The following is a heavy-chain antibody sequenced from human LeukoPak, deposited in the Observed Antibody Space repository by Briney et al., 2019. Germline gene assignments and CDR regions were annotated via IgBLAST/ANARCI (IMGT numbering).Heavy chain of an antibody. CDR3: ARGKYYFDY. Sequence: PSETLSLTCTVSGGSISSSSYYWGWIRQPPGKGLEWIGEINNSGSTNYNPSLKSRVTISVDTSKNQFSLKLSSVTAADTAVYYCARGKYYFDYWGQGTLVTVSS. CDR1: GGSISSSSYY. J-gene: IGHJ4*02. CDR2: INNSGST. V-gene: IGHV4-39*07.